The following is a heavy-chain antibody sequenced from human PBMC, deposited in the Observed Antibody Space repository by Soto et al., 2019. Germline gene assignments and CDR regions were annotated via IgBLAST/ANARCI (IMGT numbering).Heavy chain of an antibody. CDR1: GFTFSSYD. Sequence: GGSLRLSCAASGFTFSSYDMHWVRQATGKGLEWVSAIGTAGDTYYPGSVKGRFTISRENAKNSLYLQMNSLRAGDTAVYYCARGGVGYYDSSGYRNWFDPWGQGTPVTVSS. J-gene: IGHJ5*02. V-gene: IGHV3-13*01. D-gene: IGHD3-22*01. CDR2: IGTAGDT. CDR3: ARGGVGYYDSSGYRNWFDP.